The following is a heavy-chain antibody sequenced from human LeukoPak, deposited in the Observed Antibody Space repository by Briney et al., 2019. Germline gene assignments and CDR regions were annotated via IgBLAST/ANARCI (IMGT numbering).Heavy chain of an antibody. J-gene: IGHJ4*02. Sequence: GGSLRLSCVAPGFNVSSDYMSWVRQAPGKGLEWVSVIYSGGITHYADSVKGRFTISRDNSKNTLYLQMNSLRAEDTAVYFCARERSGYRYGYFDYWGQGTLVTVSS. V-gene: IGHV3-66*01. D-gene: IGHD5-18*01. CDR3: ARERSGYRYGYFDY. CDR1: GFNVSSDY. CDR2: IYSGGIT.